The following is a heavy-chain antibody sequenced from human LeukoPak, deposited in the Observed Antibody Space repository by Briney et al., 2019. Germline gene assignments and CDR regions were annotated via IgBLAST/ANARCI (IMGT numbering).Heavy chain of an antibody. CDR1: GFTFSSYS. D-gene: IGHD2-15*01. CDR3: ASGYCSGGSCYSADFYYGMDV. Sequence: GGSLRLSCAASGFTFSSYSMNWVRQAPGKGLEWVSYISSSSSTIYYADSVKGRFTISRDNAKNSLYLQMNSLRDEDTAVYYCASGYCSGGSCYSADFYYGMDVWAKGPRSPSP. J-gene: IGHJ6*02. CDR2: ISSSSSTI. V-gene: IGHV3-48*02.